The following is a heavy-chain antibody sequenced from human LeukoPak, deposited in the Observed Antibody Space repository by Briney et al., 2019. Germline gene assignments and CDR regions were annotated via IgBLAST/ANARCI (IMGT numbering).Heavy chain of an antibody. V-gene: IGHV4-38-2*01. Sequence: PSETLSLTCAVSGYSISSGYYWGWVRQPPGKGLEWIANIYHSGNTYYNPSLNNRVTISVDTSMNHFSLKLTSVTAADTAVYYCTTLIAAPGSGAPFDYWGQGLLVTVSS. CDR1: GYSISSGYY. CDR3: TTLIAAPGSGAPFDY. J-gene: IGHJ4*02. CDR2: IYHSGNT. D-gene: IGHD6-13*01.